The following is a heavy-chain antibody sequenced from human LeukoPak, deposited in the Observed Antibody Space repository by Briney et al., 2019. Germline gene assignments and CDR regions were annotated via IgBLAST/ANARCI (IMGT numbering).Heavy chain of an antibody. Sequence: GGTLRLSCAASGFTFSSYGMSWVRQAPGKGLEWVSAISGSGGSTYYADSVKGRFTISRDNSKNTLYLQMNSLRAEDTAVYYCAKSSMITFGGVIVQFDYWGQGTLVTVSS. CDR1: GFTFSSYG. V-gene: IGHV3-23*01. CDR3: AKSSMITFGGVIVQFDY. J-gene: IGHJ4*02. CDR2: ISGSGGST. D-gene: IGHD3-16*02.